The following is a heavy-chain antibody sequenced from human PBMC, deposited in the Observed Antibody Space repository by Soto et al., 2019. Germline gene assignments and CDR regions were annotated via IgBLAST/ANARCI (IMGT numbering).Heavy chain of an antibody. Sequence: GGSLRLSCAASGFTFRTYAMNWVRQAPGKGLEWISAISGSGSFTHYADSVRGRLTISRDNSQNQLYLQMNNLRGDDTAMYYCAKIPTGSGSSKFDYWGQGIQVTVSS. CDR3: AKIPTGSGSSKFDY. CDR2: ISGSGSFT. CDR1: GFTFRTYA. D-gene: IGHD3-10*01. J-gene: IGHJ4*02. V-gene: IGHV3-23*01.